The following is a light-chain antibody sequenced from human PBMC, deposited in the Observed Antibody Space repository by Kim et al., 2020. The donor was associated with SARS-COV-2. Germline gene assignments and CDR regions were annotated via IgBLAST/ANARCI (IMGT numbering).Light chain of an antibody. CDR2: QDT. CDR1: KLGDKY. CDR3: QAWDSSKV. Sequence: SYELTQPPSVSVSPGQTASITCSGDKLGDKYTSWYQQRPGQSPVLVIYQDTKRPSGIPERFSGSTSGNTATLTISGTQAMDEADYYCQAWDSSKVFSGGTQLTVL. J-gene: IGLJ2*01. V-gene: IGLV3-1*01.